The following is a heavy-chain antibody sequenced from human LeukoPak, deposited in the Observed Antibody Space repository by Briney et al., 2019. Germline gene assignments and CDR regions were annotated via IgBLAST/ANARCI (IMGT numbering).Heavy chain of an antibody. CDR1: GFTFSIYA. J-gene: IGHJ5*01. D-gene: IGHD3-22*01. CDR3: AKDRPNYYESNGHYYRRDGDS. V-gene: IGHV3-23*01. Sequence: GGSLRLSCAASGFTFSIYAMSWVRQAPGKGLEWVSRTSSGGDYTYYAGSVKGRFTISRDNSKNTLYLQMNSLRAEDTATYNCAKDRPNYYESNGHYYRRDGDSWGQGTLVTVSS. CDR2: TSSGGDYT.